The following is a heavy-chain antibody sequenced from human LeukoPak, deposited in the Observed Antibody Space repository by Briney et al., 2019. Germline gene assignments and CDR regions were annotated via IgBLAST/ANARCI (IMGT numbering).Heavy chain of an antibody. CDR1: GFTFSSYS. D-gene: IGHD6-19*01. Sequence: PGGSLRLSCAASGFTFSSYSMNWVRQAPGKGLEWVSSISSSSSYIYYADSVKGRFTISRDNAKNSLYLQMNSPRAEDTAVYYCARDPPYSSGWYSNWFDPWGQGTLVTVSS. J-gene: IGHJ5*02. V-gene: IGHV3-21*01. CDR3: ARDPPYSSGWYSNWFDP. CDR2: ISSSSSYI.